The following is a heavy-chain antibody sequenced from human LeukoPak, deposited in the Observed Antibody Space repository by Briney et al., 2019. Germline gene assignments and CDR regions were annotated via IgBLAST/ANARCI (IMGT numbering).Heavy chain of an antibody. J-gene: IGHJ5*02. D-gene: IGHD7-27*01. CDR1: GFTVSSNY. Sequence: GGSLRLSCAASGFTVSSNYMTWVRQAPGKGLEWVSVIYSGGSTYYADSVKGRFTISRDNSKNTLYLQMNSLRAEDTAVYYCTRSWGSDNWFDPWGQGTLVTVSS. V-gene: IGHV3-53*01. CDR2: IYSGGST. CDR3: TRSWGSDNWFDP.